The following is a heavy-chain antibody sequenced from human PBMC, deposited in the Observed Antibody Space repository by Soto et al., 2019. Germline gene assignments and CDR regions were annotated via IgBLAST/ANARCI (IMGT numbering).Heavy chain of an antibody. CDR1: GGSISSGGSS. CDR3: ATQSYSNSGAYYYYAMDV. Sequence: SETLCPTGAVLGGSISSGGSSWSSIRQRPGKGLEWIGYIYQSGSTYHSPSLKSRVTISVDRSRNQFSLKLSSVTAADTAVYFCATQSYSNSGAYYYYAMDVWGQGTTVTVSS. J-gene: IGHJ6*02. D-gene: IGHD4-4*01. CDR2: IYQSGST. V-gene: IGHV4-30-2*01.